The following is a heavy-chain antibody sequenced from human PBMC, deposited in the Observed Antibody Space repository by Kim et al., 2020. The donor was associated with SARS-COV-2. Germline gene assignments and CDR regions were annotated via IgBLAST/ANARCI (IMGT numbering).Heavy chain of an antibody. V-gene: IGHV3-48*02. J-gene: IGHJ4*02. Sequence: GGSLRLSCAASGFTFSSYSMNWVRQAPGKGLEWVSYISSSSSTIYYADSVKGRFTISRDNAKNSLYLQMNSLRDEDTAVYYCAMLTTVTHHNRGLGGFDYWGQGTLVTVSS. CDR3: AMLTTVTHHNRGLGGFDY. CDR2: ISSSSSTI. D-gene: IGHD4-17*01. CDR1: GFTFSSYS.